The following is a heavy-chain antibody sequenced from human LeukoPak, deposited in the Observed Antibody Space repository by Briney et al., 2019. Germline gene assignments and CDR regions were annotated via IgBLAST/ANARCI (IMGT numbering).Heavy chain of an antibody. V-gene: IGHV1-69*04. CDR3: ARDRNAWVVGATAEYFQN. CDR2: IIPIFDIV. CDR1: GGTFSSYP. J-gene: IGHJ1*01. D-gene: IGHD1-26*01. Sequence: SVTVSCKTSGGTFSSYPISWVRQAPGQGLEWMGRIIPIFDIVNYEENFQGRVTITADKSTSTAYMQLSSLRSEDTAMYYCARDRNAWVVGATAEYFQNWGQGTLVTVSS.